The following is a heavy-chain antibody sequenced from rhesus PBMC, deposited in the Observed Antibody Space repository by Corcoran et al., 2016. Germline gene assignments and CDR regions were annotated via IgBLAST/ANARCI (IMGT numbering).Heavy chain of an antibody. CDR2: IYGNSAST. J-gene: IGHJ4*01. V-gene: IGHV4S7*01. Sequence: QVQLQESGPGLVKPSETLSLTCAVSGGSISGGYYWGWIRQHPGKGLEWIGNIYGNSASTYSNPSLKSRVTISKDTSKNQFSLKLSSVTAADTAVYYCARISGSSYFFDYWGQGVLVTVSS. CDR1: GGSISGGYY. CDR3: ARISGSSYFFDY. D-gene: IGHD4-29*01.